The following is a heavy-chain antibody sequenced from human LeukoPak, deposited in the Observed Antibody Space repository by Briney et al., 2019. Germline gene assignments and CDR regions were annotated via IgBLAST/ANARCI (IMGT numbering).Heavy chain of an antibody. CDR1: GYSFTSYW. J-gene: IGHJ3*02. CDR3: ARWPGAQFAFDI. CDR2: IDSGDSDT. V-gene: IGHV5-51*01. Sequence: GESLKISCKGSGYSFTSYWIGWVRQMPGKGLEWMGIIDSGDSDTRYSPSFQGQVTISADKSISTAYLQMSSLKASDTAVYYCARWPGAQFAFDIWGQGTMVTVSS. D-gene: IGHD1-26*01.